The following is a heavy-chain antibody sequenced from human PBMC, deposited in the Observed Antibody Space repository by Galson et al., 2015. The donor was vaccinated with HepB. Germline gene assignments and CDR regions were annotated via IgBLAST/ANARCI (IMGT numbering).Heavy chain of an antibody. D-gene: IGHD4-11*01. V-gene: IGHV1-2*02. CDR2: INPNSGGT. Sequence: SVKVSCKASGYTFTGYYMHWVRQAPGQGLEWMGWINPNSGGTNYAQKFQGRVTMTRDTSISTAYMELSRLRSDDTAVYYCARGSPTVTTGYYYYYGMDVWGQGTTVTVSS. CDR3: ARGSPTVTTGYYYYYGMDV. CDR1: GYTFTGYY. J-gene: IGHJ6*02.